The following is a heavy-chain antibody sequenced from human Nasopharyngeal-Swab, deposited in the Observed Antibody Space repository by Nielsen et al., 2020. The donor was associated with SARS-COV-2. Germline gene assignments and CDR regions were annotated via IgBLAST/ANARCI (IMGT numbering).Heavy chain of an antibody. CDR3: ARDRATPSPGYYYYGMDV. J-gene: IGHJ6*02. V-gene: IGHV3-48*04. Sequence: RGSLRLSCAASGFTFSSYSMNWVRQAPGKGLEWVSYISSSSSTIYYADSVKGRFTISRDNAKNSLYLQMNSLRAEDTAVYYCARDRATPSPGYYYYGMDVWGQGTTVTVSS. CDR1: GFTFSSYS. CDR2: ISSSSSTI.